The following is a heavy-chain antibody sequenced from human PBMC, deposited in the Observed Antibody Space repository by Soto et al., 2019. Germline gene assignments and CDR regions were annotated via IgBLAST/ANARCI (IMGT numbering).Heavy chain of an antibody. CDR2: ISSSSSYI. V-gene: IGHV3-21*01. CDR1: GFTFSNYN. J-gene: IGHJ5*02. CDR3: ASQYDFLTGFQFDP. Sequence: EVQLVESGGGLVKPGGSLRLSCAASGFTFSNYNMNWVRQAPGKGLEWVSSISSSSSYIYYADSVKGRFTISRDNAKNSLYLQMNSLRAEDTAIYFCASQYDFLTGFQFDPLGQGTLVTVSS. D-gene: IGHD3-9*01.